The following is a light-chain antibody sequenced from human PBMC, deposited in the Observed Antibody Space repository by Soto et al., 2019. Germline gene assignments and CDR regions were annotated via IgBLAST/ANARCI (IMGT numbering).Light chain of an antibody. CDR1: DIGTKG. Sequence: SYELTQPPSVSEAPGETATITCRGNDIGTKGVHWHQQRPGQAPVLVIYYNSDRPSGIPERFSGSNSGNTATLTISRVEAGDEADYYCQVWDSSSNHVVFGGGTKVTVL. V-gene: IGLV3-21*04. CDR2: YNS. CDR3: QVWDSSSNHVV. J-gene: IGLJ2*01.